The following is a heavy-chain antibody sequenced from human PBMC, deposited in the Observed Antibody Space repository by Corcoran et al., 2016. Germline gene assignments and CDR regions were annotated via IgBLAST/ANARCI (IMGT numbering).Heavy chain of an antibody. D-gene: IGHD6-19*01. CDR1: GYTFTGYQ. V-gene: IGHV1-2*04. J-gene: IGHJ5*02. CDR3: ARDGSSDWGWFDP. CDR2: INPNSGGT. Sequence: QVQLVQSGAEVKKPGASVKVSCKASGYTFTGYQMHWVRQAPGQGLEWMGWINPNSGGTNYAQKFQGWVNMSRDTSISTAYMELNRLRSDDTAVYYCARDGSSDWGWFDPWGQGTLVTVSS.